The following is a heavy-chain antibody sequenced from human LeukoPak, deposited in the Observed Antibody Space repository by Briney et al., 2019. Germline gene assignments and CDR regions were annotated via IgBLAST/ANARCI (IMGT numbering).Heavy chain of an antibody. CDR2: INHSGST. D-gene: IGHD3-10*01. CDR1: GGSFSGYY. V-gene: IGHV4-34*01. Sequence: SETLSLTCAVYGGSFSGYYWSWIRQPPGKGLEWIGEINHSGSTNYNPSLKSRVTISVDTSKNQFSLKLSSVTAADTAVYYCARGRGAYYYGSGNRFDPWGQGTLVTVSS. J-gene: IGHJ5*02. CDR3: ARGRGAYYYGSGNRFDP.